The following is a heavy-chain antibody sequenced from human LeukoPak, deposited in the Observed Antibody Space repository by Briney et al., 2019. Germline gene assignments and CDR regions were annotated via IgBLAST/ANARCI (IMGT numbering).Heavy chain of an antibody. CDR2: ISAYNGNT. Sequence: APVKVSCKASGYTFTSYGISWVRQAPGQGLEWMGWISAYNGNTNYAQKLQGRVTMTTDTSTSTAYMELRSLRSDDTAVYYCARAPRGTPTYYDFWSGYSNWFDPWGQGTLVTVSS. D-gene: IGHD3-3*01. J-gene: IGHJ5*02. CDR1: GYTFTSYG. V-gene: IGHV1-18*01. CDR3: ARAPRGTPTYYDFWSGYSNWFDP.